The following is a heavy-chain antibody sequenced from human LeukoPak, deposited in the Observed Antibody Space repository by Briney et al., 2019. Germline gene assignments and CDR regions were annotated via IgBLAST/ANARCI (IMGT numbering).Heavy chain of an antibody. CDR3: ARGPHSDRRDSFDL. Sequence: SETLSLTCTVSGASIDSNYWSWIRQSPEKGLEWIAFISAGGSTNFNPSLKSRVTMSVDSSKSQFSLSLSSVTTADTAVYFCARGPHSDRRDSFDLWGQGTMVAV. J-gene: IGHJ3*01. V-gene: IGHV4-59*01. CDR2: ISAGGST. D-gene: IGHD3-22*01. CDR1: GASIDSNY.